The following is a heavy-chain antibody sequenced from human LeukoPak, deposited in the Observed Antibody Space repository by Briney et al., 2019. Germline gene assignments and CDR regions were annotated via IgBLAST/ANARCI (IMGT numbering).Heavy chain of an antibody. J-gene: IGHJ4*02. CDR1: GGSFSGYY. Sequence: KPSETLSLTCAVYGGSFSGYYWSWIRQPPGKGLEWIGEINHSGSTNYNPSLKSRVTISVDTSKNQFSLKLSSVTAADAAVHYCATVGGGIFPNYYDSSGYLLYWGQGTLVTVSS. D-gene: IGHD3-22*01. CDR2: INHSGST. CDR3: ATVGGGIFPNYYDSSGYLLY. V-gene: IGHV4-34*01.